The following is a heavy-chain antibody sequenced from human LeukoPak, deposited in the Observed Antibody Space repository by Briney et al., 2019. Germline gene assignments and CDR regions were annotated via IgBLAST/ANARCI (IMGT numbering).Heavy chain of an antibody. Sequence: ASVKVSCKASGYTFTSYGISWVRQAPGQGLEWMGWISAYNGNTNYAQKLQGRVTMTTDTFTSTAYMELSSLRSEDTAVYYCARDYYDSSGYDAFDIWGQGTMVTVSS. J-gene: IGHJ3*02. D-gene: IGHD3-22*01. CDR1: GYTFTSYG. CDR2: ISAYNGNT. V-gene: IGHV1-18*01. CDR3: ARDYYDSSGYDAFDI.